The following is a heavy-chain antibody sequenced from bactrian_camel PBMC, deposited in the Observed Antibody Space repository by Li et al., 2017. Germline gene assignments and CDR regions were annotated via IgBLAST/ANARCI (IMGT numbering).Heavy chain of an antibody. J-gene: IGHJ4*01. CDR1: GYTFDSYC. V-gene: IGHV3S44*01. Sequence: VQLVESGGGSVQAGGSLRLSCAGYGYTFDSYCMGWFRQAPGRQREGVAKIHVGGKDTLYVDDVKGRSTISQGVARDTLYLQMDSLKPDDTAMYYCAARSYTVLGGCEGSQGYAYGQGTQVTVS. CDR2: IHVGGKDT. D-gene: IGHD6*01.